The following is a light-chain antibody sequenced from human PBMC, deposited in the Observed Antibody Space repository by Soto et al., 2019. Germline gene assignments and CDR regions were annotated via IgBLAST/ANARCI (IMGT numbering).Light chain of an antibody. CDR1: SSDVGAYDY. CDR2: EVS. CDR3: SSYTTRSTLV. J-gene: IGLJ1*01. V-gene: IGLV2-14*01. Sequence: QSALTQPASVSGSPGQSITISCTGTSSDVGAYDYVSWFQQHPGKAPKLIIYEVSYRPSGVSSRFSGSKSGNRASLTISGLQAEDEADYYCSSYTTRSTLVFGTGTKLTVL.